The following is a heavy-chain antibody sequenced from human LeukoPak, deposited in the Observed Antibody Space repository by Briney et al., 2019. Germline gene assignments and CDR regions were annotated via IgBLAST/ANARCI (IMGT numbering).Heavy chain of an antibody. CDR1: GFIFRSYG. J-gene: IGHJ4*02. CDR3: AKEHQVVTFDH. CDR2: ISFDGNNQ. Sequence: GGSLRLFCAASGFIFRSYGMHWVRQAPGKGLEWVAVISFDGNNQYYVDSVKGRFTISRDNSKNTLYLQMNSLRPEDTAVYFCAKEHQVVTFDHWGQGTLVTVSS. V-gene: IGHV3-30*18. D-gene: IGHD2-15*01.